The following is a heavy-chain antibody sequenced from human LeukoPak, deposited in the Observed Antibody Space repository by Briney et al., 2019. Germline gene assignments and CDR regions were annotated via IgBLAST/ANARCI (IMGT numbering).Heavy chain of an antibody. V-gene: IGHV3-21*01. CDR3: ARDLDYSTGFDY. Sequence: KAGGSLRLSCAASGFTFSTYSMNWVRQAPGKGLEWVSSISSTGTYIYYTDSVKGRFTISRDIANSLLYLQMNSLRADDTAVYYCARDLDYSTGFDYWGQGTLVTVSS. J-gene: IGHJ4*02. CDR2: ISSTGTYI. CDR1: GFTFSTYS. D-gene: IGHD4-11*01.